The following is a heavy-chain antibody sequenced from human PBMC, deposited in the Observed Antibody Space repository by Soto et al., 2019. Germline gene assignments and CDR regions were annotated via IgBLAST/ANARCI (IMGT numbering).Heavy chain of an antibody. Sequence: QVQLQESGPGLVKPSQTLSLTCTVSGASISSRTDYWTWVRQHPGEGLEWIGYFYDNETTHYNPSLKSRISISVDTSKNHFSLNMRSVTAADTAVYFCARSSVGFGDLKSWGQGTLVVVSS. CDR3: ARSSVGFGDLKS. V-gene: IGHV4-31*03. J-gene: IGHJ4*02. CDR1: GASISSRTDY. CDR2: FYDNETT. D-gene: IGHD3-10*01.